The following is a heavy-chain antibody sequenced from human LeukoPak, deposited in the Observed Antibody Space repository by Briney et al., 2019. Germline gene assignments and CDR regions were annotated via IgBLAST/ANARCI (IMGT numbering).Heavy chain of an antibody. V-gene: IGHV5-51*01. Sequence: GESLKISCKGSGYKFTTYWIGWVRQLPGKGLEWMGIIFPGDSETIYSPSFQGQVTISADTSISTAYLQWNSLKTSDTARYYCATSESQTKFDYWGQGTLVTVSS. CDR1: GYKFTTYW. D-gene: IGHD1/OR15-1a*01. J-gene: IGHJ4*02. CDR3: ATSESQTKFDY. CDR2: IFPGDSET.